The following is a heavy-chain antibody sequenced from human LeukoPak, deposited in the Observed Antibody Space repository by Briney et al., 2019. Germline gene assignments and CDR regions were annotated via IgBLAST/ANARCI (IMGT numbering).Heavy chain of an antibody. D-gene: IGHD3-10*01. CDR1: GYSFTSYW. CDR3: ARLSSVRGVDRYFDY. V-gene: IGHV5-51*01. Sequence: GESLKISCKGSGYSFTSYWIGWVRQMPGKGLEWMGIIYPGDSDTRYSPSFQGQVTISVDKSISTDYLQWSSLKASDTAMYYCARLSSVRGVDRYFDYWGQGNLVKVSS. J-gene: IGHJ4*02. CDR2: IYPGDSDT.